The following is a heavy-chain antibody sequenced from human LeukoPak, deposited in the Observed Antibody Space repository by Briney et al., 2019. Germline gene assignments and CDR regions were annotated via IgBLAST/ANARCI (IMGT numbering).Heavy chain of an antibody. D-gene: IGHD3-10*01. J-gene: IGHJ4*02. V-gene: IGHV3-33*01. CDR1: GFTFSSYG. CDR2: IWYDGSNK. CDR3: ARDTFGYYYGSGSYSDFDY. Sequence: PGGSLRLSCAASGFTFSSYGMHWVRQAPGKGLEGVAVIWYDGSNKYYADSVKGRFTISRDNSKNTLYLQMNSLRAEDTAVYYCARDTFGYYYGSGSYSDFDYWGQGTLVTVSS.